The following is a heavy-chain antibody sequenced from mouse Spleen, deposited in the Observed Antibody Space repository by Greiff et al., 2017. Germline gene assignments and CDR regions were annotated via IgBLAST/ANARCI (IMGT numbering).Heavy chain of an antibody. CDR3: ARPLRQEAWFAY. D-gene: IGHD1-1*01. CDR1: GYAFTNYL. CDR2: INPGSGGT. J-gene: IGHJ3*01. Sequence: QVQLQQSGAELVRPGTSVKVSCKASGYAFTNYLIEWVKQRPGQGLEWIGVINPGSGGTNYNEKFKGKATLTADKSSSTAYMQLSSLTSEDSAVYFCARPLRQEAWFAYWGQGTLVTVSA. V-gene: IGHV1-54*01.